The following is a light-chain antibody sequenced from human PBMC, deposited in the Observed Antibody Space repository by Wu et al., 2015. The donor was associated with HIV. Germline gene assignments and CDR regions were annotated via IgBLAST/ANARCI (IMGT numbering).Light chain of an antibody. CDR2: AAS. Sequence: DIQMTQSPSTLSASVGDRVTITCRASQSISTWLAWYQQKPGKAPKLLIYAASTLHSGVPSRFSGSGSGTEFTLTISSLQPEDFATYYCQQLNGYLTFGGGTKVEIK. J-gene: IGKJ4*01. CDR1: QSISTW. V-gene: IGKV1-5*01. CDR3: QQLNGYLT.